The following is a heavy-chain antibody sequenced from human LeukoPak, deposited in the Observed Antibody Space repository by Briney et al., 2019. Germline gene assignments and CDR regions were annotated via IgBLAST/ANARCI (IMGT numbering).Heavy chain of an antibody. J-gene: IGHJ5*02. V-gene: IGHV3-66*01. CDR1: GFTVSSNY. Sequence: GGSLRLSCAASGFTVSSNYMSWVRQAPGKGLEWVSVIYSGGSTYYADSVKGRFTISRDNSKNTLYLQMNSLRAEDTAVYYCQRSVVVVAAGGAGLDPWGQGTRVTVSS. CDR2: IYSGGST. D-gene: IGHD2-15*01. CDR3: QRSVVVVAAGGAGLDP.